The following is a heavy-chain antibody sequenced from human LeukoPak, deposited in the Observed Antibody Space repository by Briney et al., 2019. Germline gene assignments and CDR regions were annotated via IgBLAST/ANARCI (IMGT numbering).Heavy chain of an antibody. J-gene: IGHJ6*03. V-gene: IGHV4-4*07. Sequence: SETLSLTCTVSGGSISSYNWSWIRQPAGKGLEWIWRIYTGGGTNYNPSLKSRVTVSVGTSKNQFSLKLSSVTAADTAVYYCARNYCSSTSCRRPNIHYYYMDVWGKGTTVTVSS. CDR1: GGSISSYN. CDR2: IYTGGGT. CDR3: ARNYCSSTSCRRPNIHYYYMDV. D-gene: IGHD2-2*01.